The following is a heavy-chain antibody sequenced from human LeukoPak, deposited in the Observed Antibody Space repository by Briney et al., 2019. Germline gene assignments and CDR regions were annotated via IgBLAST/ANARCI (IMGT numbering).Heavy chain of an antibody. D-gene: IGHD4-17*01. CDR3: ARHDYGDYGYWYFDL. CDR1: GFTVSSNY. Sequence: GGSLRLSCAASGFTVSSNYMSWVRQAPGKGLEWVSVIYSGGSTYYADSVKGRFTISRDNSKNTLYLQMNSLRAEDTAVYYCARHDYGDYGYWYFDLWGRGTLVTVSS. J-gene: IGHJ2*01. CDR2: IYSGGST. V-gene: IGHV3-53*01.